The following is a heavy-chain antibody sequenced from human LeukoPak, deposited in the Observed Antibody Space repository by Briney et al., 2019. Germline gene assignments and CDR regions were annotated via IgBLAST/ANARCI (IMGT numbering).Heavy chain of an antibody. CDR2: IWYDGSNK. J-gene: IGHJ4*02. CDR1: GFTFSSYG. V-gene: IGHV3-33*01. CDR3: ARDSLTGTTGNFDY. Sequence: GRSLRLSCAASGFTFSSYGMHWVRQAPGKGLEWVAVIWYDGSNKYYADSVKGRFAISRDNSKNTLYLQMSSLRAEDTAVYYCARDSLTGTTGNFDYWGQGTLVTVSS. D-gene: IGHD1-7*01.